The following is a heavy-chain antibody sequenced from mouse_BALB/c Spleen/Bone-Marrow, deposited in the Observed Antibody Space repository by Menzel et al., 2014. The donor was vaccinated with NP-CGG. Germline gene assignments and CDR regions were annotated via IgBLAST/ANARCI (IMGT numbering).Heavy chain of an antibody. CDR2: INPDSSTI. D-gene: IGHD1-1*01. CDR3: ARPRIYYYGSSYLWYFDV. J-gene: IGHJ1*01. V-gene: IGHV4-1*02. Sequence: EAKLMESGGGLVQPGGSLKLSCAASGFDFSRYWVSWVRQAPGIGLEWIGEINPDSSTINYTPSLKDKFIISRDNAKNTLYLQMSKVRSEDTALYYCARPRIYYYGSSYLWYFDVWGAGTTVTVSS. CDR1: GFDFSRYW.